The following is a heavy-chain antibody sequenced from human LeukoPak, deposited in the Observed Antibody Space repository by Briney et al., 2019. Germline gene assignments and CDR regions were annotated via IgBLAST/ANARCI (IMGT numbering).Heavy chain of an antibody. D-gene: IGHD2-15*01. J-gene: IGHJ5*02. CDR2: IIPILGIA. V-gene: IGHV1-69*04. CDR3: ARDNGVVVVAATGPNWFDP. CDR1: GGTFSSYA. Sequence: SVKVPCKASGGTFSSYAISWVRQAPGQGLEWMGRIIPILGIANYAQKFQGRVTITADKSTSTAYMELSSLRSEDTAVYYCARDNGVVVVAATGPNWFDPWGQGTLVTVSS.